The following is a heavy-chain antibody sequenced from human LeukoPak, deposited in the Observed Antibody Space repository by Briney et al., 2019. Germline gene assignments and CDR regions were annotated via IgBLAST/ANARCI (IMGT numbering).Heavy chain of an antibody. CDR2: ISYDGNYQ. J-gene: IGHJ4*02. Sequence: PGGSLRLSCAASGFTFSNYGMHWVRQAPGKGLEWVAVISYDGNYQYYADSVKGRFTISRDNSKNTLYLQMNNLRVEDTAFYYCVKDPWILGWGQGTLVTVSS. V-gene: IGHV3-30*18. CDR3: VKDPWILG. CDR1: GFTFSNYG. D-gene: IGHD3-3*01.